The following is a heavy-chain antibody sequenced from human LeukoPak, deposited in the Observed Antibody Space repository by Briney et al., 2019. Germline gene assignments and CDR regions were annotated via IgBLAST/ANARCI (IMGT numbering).Heavy chain of an antibody. J-gene: IGHJ6*03. V-gene: IGHV4-61*02. Sequence: PSETLSLTCTVSGGSISSGSYYWSWIRQPAGKGLEWIGRIYTSGSTNYNPSLKSRVTISVDTSKNQFSLKLSSVTAADTAVYYCASRGRVRGGEDYYYYMDVWGKGTTVTVSS. CDR2: IYTSGST. D-gene: IGHD3-16*01. CDR1: GGSISSGSYY. CDR3: ASRGRVRGGEDYYYYMDV.